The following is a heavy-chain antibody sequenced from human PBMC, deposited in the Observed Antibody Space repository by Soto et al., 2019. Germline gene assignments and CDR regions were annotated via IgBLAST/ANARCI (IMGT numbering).Heavy chain of an antibody. J-gene: IGHJ4*02. CDR1: GFTFISFW. V-gene: IGHV3-7*01. Sequence: LRLSFAASGFTFISFWMDWVRQAPGKGLEWVANINPDGSEKQYVDSVKGRFTISRDNAKNSLYLQMSSVTAEDSALYYCSRSLDSWGQGTRVTVSS. CDR3: SRSLDS. CDR2: INPDGSEK.